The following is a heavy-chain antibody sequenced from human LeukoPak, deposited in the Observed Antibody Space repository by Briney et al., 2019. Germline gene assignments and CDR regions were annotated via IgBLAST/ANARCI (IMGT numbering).Heavy chain of an antibody. CDR3: ARSRQKYSSSLTNWFDP. D-gene: IGHD6-13*01. Sequence: VASVKVSCKASGYTFTSYGISWVRQAPGQGLEWMGWISDYNGNTNYAQKLQGRVTMTTDTSTSTAYMELRSLRSDDTAVYYCARSRQKYSSSLTNWFDPWGQGTLVTVSS. J-gene: IGHJ5*02. CDR2: ISDYNGNT. V-gene: IGHV1-18*01. CDR1: GYTFTSYG.